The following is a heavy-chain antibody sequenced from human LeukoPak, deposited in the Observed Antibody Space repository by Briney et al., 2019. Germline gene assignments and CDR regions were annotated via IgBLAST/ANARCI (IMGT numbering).Heavy chain of an antibody. Sequence: PSETLSLXCTVSGGSISSYYWSWIRQPPGKGLEWIGYIYYSGSTNYNPSLKSRVTISVDTSKNQFSLKLSSVTAADTAVSYCARVDWNWYFDLWGRGTLVTVSS. D-gene: IGHD3-9*01. CDR1: GGSISSYY. V-gene: IGHV4-59*01. J-gene: IGHJ2*01. CDR2: IYYSGST. CDR3: ARVDWNWYFDL.